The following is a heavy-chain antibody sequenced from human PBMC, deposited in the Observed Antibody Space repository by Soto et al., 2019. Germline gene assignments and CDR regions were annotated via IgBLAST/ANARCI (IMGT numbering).Heavy chain of an antibody. CDR1: GGSISSSSYY. J-gene: IGHJ5*02. V-gene: IGHV4-39*01. CDR2: IYYSGST. D-gene: IGHD3-3*01. CDR3: ARRPRSYDFWSGYQDWFDP. Sequence: SETLSLTCTVSGGSISSSSYYWGCIRQPPGKGLEWIGSIYYSGSTYYNPSLKSRVTISVDTSKNQFSLKLSSVTAADTAVYYCARRPRSYDFWSGYQDWFDPWGQGTLVTVSS.